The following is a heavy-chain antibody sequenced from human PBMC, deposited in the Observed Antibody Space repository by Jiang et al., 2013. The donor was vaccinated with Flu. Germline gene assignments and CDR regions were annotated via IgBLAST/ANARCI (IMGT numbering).Heavy chain of an antibody. D-gene: IGHD2/OR15-2a*01. V-gene: IGHV5-51*01. CDR1: GYSFTTYW. CDR3: ARSMAFPDAFDI. J-gene: IGHJ3*02. CDR2: IYPGDSDT. Sequence: SLKIPCKGSGYSFTTYWIGWVRQMPGKGLEWMGIIYPGDSDTRYSPPFQGQVTMSADKSISTAYLQWSSLKASGTAMYYCARSMAFPDAFDIWGQGTIVAVSS.